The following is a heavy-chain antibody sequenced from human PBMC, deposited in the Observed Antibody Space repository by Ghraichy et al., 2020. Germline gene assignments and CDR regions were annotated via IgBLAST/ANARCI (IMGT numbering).Heavy chain of an antibody. CDR3: ARWPARWLFDY. D-gene: IGHD5-24*01. CDR1: GGSFSGYY. V-gene: IGHV4-34*01. J-gene: IGHJ4*02. CDR2: INQSGTT. Sequence: SETLSLTCAVHGGSFSGYYWSWIRQPPGKGLEWIGEINQSGTTNYNPSLKSRVTMSVDTSTNQFSLKLSSVTAADTAVYYCARWPARWLFDYWGQGTLVTVSS.